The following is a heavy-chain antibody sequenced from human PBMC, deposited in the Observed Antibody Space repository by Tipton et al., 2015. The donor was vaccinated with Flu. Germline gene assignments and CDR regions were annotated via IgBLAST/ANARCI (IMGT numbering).Heavy chain of an antibody. V-gene: IGHV3-33*05. CDR2: VSYDSSEK. J-gene: IGHJ4*02. Sequence: SLRLSCAASGFTFTIYGMNWVRQAPGKGLEWVASVSYDSSEKFYSDSLKGRFTISRDNDKNTLFLEVNSLRAEDTAIYYCARGDVYDSRGPLENWGQGTLVTV. CDR3: ARGDVYDSRGPLEN. CDR1: GFTFTIYG. D-gene: IGHD3-22*01.